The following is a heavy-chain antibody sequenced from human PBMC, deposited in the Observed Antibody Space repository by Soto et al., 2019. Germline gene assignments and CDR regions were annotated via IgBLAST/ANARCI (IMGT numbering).Heavy chain of an antibody. D-gene: IGHD6-6*01. CDR2: IYHSGST. Sequence: QLQLQESGSGLVKPSQTLSLTCAVSGGSITSGGFSWSWIRQPPGKGLESIGYIYHSGSTYYNPSLKSRVTISVDRSKNQFSLKLSSVTAADTAVYYCAGGIAARPLGYWGQGTLVTVSS. V-gene: IGHV4-30-2*01. J-gene: IGHJ4*02. CDR1: GGSITSGGFS. CDR3: AGGIAARPLGY.